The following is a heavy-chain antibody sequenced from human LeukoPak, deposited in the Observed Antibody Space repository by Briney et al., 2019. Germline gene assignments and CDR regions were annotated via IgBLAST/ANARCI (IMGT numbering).Heavy chain of an antibody. J-gene: IGHJ5*02. D-gene: IGHD3-22*01. CDR1: GFTFSTYA. CDR3: AKSLSVTMIVPNWFDP. V-gene: IGHV3-23*01. Sequence: PGGSLRLSCAASGFTFSTYAMTWVRQAPGKGLEWVSFISGSGGTSYYADSVKGRFTISRDNSKNTLYLQMNSLRAEDTAVYYCAKSLSVTMIVPNWFDPWGQGTLVLVSS. CDR2: ISGSGGTS.